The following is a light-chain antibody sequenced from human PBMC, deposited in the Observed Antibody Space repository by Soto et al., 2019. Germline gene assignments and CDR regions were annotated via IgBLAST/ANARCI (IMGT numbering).Light chain of an antibody. V-gene: IGKV3-15*01. J-gene: IGKJ1*01. Sequence: EVVMTQSPATLSVSPGERVTLSCRASQSINAHLAWYQQKPGQAPRLLIHGASTRATGIPARCSGSGFGTEFNLTISSLQSEDFAVYYCQQYNTWLWTFGQGTKVEIQ. CDR1: QSINAH. CDR2: GAS. CDR3: QQYNTWLWT.